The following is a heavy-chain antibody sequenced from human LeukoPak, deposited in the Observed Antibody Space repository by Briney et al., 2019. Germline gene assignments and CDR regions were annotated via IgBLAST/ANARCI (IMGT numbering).Heavy chain of an antibody. V-gene: IGHV1-18*01. CDR2: ISAYSGNT. J-gene: IGHJ6*03. Sequence: ASVKVSCKASGYAFTNYGISWVRQAPGQGLEWMGWISAYSGNTNYAQKFQGRVTMTTDTSTSTAYMELRSLTSDDTAVYYCARAIRVVVPAAITGGYYYMDVWGKGTTVTVSS. CDR1: GYAFTNYG. CDR3: ARAIRVVVPAAITGGYYYMDV. D-gene: IGHD2-2*02.